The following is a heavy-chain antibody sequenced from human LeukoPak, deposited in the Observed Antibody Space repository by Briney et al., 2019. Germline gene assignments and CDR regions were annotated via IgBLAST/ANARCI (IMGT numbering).Heavy chain of an antibody. D-gene: IGHD3-22*01. CDR3: ARVDYYDSSGYYY. CDR2: IIPILGIA. J-gene: IGHJ4*02. V-gene: IGHV1-69*04. CDR1: GGTFSSYA. Sequence: SVKVSCKASGGTFSSYAISWVRQAPGQGLEWMGRIIPILGIANYAQKFQGRVTITADKSTSTAYMELSSLRSEDTAVYYCARVDYYDSSGYYYWGQGTLVTVSS.